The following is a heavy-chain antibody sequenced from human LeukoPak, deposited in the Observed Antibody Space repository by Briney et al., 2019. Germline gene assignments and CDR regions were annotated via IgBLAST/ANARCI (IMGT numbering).Heavy chain of an antibody. CDR3: ARTASVTTVTNFYYYMDV. Sequence: ASVKVSCKASGGTFSSYAISWVRQAPGQGLEWMGGITPIFGTANYAQKFQGRVTITADKSTSTAYMELSSLRSEDTAVYYCARTASVTTVTNFYYYMDVWGKGTTVTVSS. D-gene: IGHD4-17*01. J-gene: IGHJ6*03. CDR1: GGTFSSYA. CDR2: ITPIFGTA. V-gene: IGHV1-69*06.